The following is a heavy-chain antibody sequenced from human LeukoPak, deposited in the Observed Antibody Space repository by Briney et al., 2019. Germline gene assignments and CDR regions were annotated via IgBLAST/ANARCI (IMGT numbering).Heavy chain of an antibody. Sequence: PSETLSLTCTVSGGSISSYYWSWIRQPPGKGLERIGYIYYSGSTNYNPSLKSRVTISVDTSKNQFSLKLSSVTAADTAVYYCASGDYYDSSGIDYWGQGTLVTVSS. D-gene: IGHD3-22*01. CDR2: IYYSGST. J-gene: IGHJ4*02. CDR1: GGSISSYY. V-gene: IGHV4-59*01. CDR3: ASGDYYDSSGIDY.